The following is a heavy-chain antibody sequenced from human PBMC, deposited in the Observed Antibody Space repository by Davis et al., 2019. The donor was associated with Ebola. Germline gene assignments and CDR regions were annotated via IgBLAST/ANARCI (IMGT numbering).Heavy chain of an antibody. V-gene: IGHV1-3*01. CDR2: INAGNGNT. CDR1: GYTFTSYA. D-gene: IGHD2-8*01. Sequence: AASVKVSCKASGYTFTSYAMHWVRQAPGQRLEWMGWINAGNGNTKYSQKFQGRVTITRDTSASTAYMELSSLRSEDTAVYYCARDGIMVYAIAHLEFDYWGQGTLVTVSS. CDR3: ARDGIMVYAIAHLEFDY. J-gene: IGHJ4*02.